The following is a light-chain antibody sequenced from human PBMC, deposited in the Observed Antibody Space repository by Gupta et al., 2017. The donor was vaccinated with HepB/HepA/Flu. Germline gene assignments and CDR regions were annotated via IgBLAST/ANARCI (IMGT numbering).Light chain of an antibody. V-gene: IGKV4-1*01. Sequence: IVMTQSPDSLAVSLGERATINCQSSQSVLYTSNNKNYLSWYQQKPGQPPKLLIYWASTRESGVPDRFSGSGSGTDFTLTISSLQAEDVAVYYCHQYYNTPGYTFGQGTKLEIK. CDR1: QSVLYTSNNKNY. CDR3: HQYYNTPGYT. J-gene: IGKJ2*01. CDR2: WAS.